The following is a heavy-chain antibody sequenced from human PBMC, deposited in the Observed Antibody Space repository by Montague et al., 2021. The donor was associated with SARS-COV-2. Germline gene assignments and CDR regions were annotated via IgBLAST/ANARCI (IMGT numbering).Heavy chain of an antibody. J-gene: IGHJ6*02. Sequence: SETLSLTCAVYGGSFSGYYWSWIRQPPGEGLEWIGEINHSGSTNYNPSLKSRVTISVDTSKNQFSLKLSSVTAADTAVYYCARGRVVAATLSDYYYYGMDVWGQGTTVTVSS. CDR2: INHSGST. V-gene: IGHV4-34*01. CDR1: GGSFSGYY. CDR3: ARGRVVAATLSDYYYYGMDV. D-gene: IGHD2-15*01.